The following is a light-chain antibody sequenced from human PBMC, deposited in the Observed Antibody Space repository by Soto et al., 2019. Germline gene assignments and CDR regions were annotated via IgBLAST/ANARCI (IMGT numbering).Light chain of an antibody. J-gene: IGKJ1*01. CDR1: QSISTD. CDR2: DSS. CDR3: QQRSEWPRT. Sequence: IVLAQSPATLSLSPWDRSTLSCRASQSISTDLAWYQQKPGQAPRLLIYDSSTRAPGIPARFGGSGSGTDFTLTISSLEPEDFAVYHCQQRSEWPRTFGQGTKVDIK. V-gene: IGKV3-11*01.